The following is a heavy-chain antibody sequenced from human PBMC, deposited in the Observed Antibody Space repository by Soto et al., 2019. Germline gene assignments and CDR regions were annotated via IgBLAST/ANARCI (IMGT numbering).Heavy chain of an antibody. D-gene: IGHD5-18*01. CDR2: IYYSGST. Sequence: KPSETLSLTCTVSGGSISSSSYYWGWIRQPPGKGLEWIGSIYYSGSTYYNPSLKSRVTISVDTSKNQFSLKLSSVTAADTAVYYCARLDGYSYGLDYWGQGTLVTVSS. CDR3: ARLDGYSYGLDY. V-gene: IGHV4-39*01. J-gene: IGHJ4*02. CDR1: GGSISSSSYY.